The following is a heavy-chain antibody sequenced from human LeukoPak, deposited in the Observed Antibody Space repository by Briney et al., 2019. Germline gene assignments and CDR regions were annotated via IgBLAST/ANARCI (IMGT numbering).Heavy chain of an antibody. D-gene: IGHD3-22*01. CDR2: ISYSGST. Sequence: SETLSLTCTVSGGSISSYYWSWTRQPPGKGLEWIGQISYSGSTNYNQSLKSRVTMSVDTSKNQFSLRLSSVTAADTAVYYCARGGGPDYYDSSGMDYWGQGTLVTVSS. V-gene: IGHV4-59*01. CDR1: GGSISSYY. CDR3: ARGGGPDYYDSSGMDY. J-gene: IGHJ4*02.